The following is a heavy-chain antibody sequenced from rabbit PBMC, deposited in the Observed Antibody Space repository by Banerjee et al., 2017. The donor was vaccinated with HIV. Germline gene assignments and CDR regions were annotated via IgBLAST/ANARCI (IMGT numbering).Heavy chain of an antibody. V-gene: IGHV1S45*01. D-gene: IGHD6-1*01. Sequence: QEQLVESGGDLVKPGASLTLTCTASGIAFSTNYWICWVRQAPGKGLEWIACNYAGGSGSTYYASWATGRFTVSRTSSTTVTLQMTSLTAADTATYFCARGNTGGYVAYGYAWDLWGPGTLVTDS. CDR2: NYAGGSGST. J-gene: IGHJ4*01. CDR3: ARGNTGGYVAYGYAWDL. CDR1: GIAFSTNYW.